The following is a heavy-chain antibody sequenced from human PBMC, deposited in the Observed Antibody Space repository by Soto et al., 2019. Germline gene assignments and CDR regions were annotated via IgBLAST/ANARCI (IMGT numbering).Heavy chain of an antibody. CDR2: IYSGGST. CDR1: GFTVSSNY. V-gene: IGHV3-66*01. J-gene: IGHJ3*02. CDR3: ARIAFDYGDYGDAFDI. D-gene: IGHD4-17*01. Sequence: GGSLRLSCAASGFTVSSNYMSWVRQAPGKGLEWVSVIYSGGSTYYADSVKGRFTISRDNSKNTRYLQMNSLRAEDTAVYYCARIAFDYGDYGDAFDIWGQGTMVTVSS.